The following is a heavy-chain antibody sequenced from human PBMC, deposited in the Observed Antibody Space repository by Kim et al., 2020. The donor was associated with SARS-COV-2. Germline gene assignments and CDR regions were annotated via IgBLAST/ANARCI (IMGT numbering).Heavy chain of an antibody. D-gene: IGHD3-22*01. CDR3: ARLFYYDSSELPIDY. V-gene: IGHV3-21*01. Sequence: DSVKGRLTISRDNAKNSLYLQMNSLRAEDTAVYYCARLFYYDSSELPIDYWGQGTLVTVSS. J-gene: IGHJ4*02.